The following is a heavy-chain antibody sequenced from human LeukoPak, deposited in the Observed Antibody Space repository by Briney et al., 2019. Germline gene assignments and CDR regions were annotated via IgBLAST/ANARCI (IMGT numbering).Heavy chain of an antibody. V-gene: IGHV3-21*01. CDR1: GFTFSSYS. D-gene: IGHD3-10*01. J-gene: IGHJ3*02. CDR3: ARDYYGSGSPYRDAFDI. Sequence: PGGSLRLSCAASGFTFSSYSMNWVRQAPGKELEWVSSISSSSSYIYYADSVKGRFTISRDNAKNSLYLQMNSLRAEDTAVYYCARDYYGSGSPYRDAFDIWGQGTMVTVSS. CDR2: ISSSSSYI.